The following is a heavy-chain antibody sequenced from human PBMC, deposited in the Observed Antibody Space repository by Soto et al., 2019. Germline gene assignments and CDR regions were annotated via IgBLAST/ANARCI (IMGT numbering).Heavy chain of an antibody. CDR1: GFNFSFYA. J-gene: IGHJ4*02. V-gene: IGHV3-23*01. CDR2: ISDSGGTT. CDR3: ARPDRDGYNYDY. D-gene: IGHD5-12*01. Sequence: GGSLRLSCAASGFNFSFYAMNWVRQAPGKGLEWVSGISDSGGTTYYADSVKGRFTISRDNSKNTLYLQMNSLGVEDTAVYYRARPDRDGYNYDYWGQGTLVTAPQ.